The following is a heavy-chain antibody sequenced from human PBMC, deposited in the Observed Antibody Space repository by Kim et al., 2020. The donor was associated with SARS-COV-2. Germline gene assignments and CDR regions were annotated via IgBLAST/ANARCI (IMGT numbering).Heavy chain of an antibody. D-gene: IGHD2-21*02. CDR2: ILGSGSGT. J-gene: IGHJ2*01. CDR3: ARHLHVPTVTFYRYLDL. CDR1: GPTSSNSA. Sequence: GGSLRLSCAASGPTSSNSAMSWVRQAPGKGLEWVAGILGSGSGTYYADSVSGRFIISRDNSQGTVYLQMDNLRAEDTAVYYCARHLHVPTVTFYRYLDLWGRGTLVTVSS. V-gene: IGHV3-23*01.